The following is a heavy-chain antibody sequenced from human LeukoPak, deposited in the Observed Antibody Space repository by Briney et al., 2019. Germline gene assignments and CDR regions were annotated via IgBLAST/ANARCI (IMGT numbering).Heavy chain of an antibody. V-gene: IGHV4-39*07. CDR2: IYYSGST. Sequence: PSETLSLTCTVSGGSISSSSYYWGWIRQPPGKGLEWIGSIYYSGSTYYNPSLKSRVTISVDTSKNQFSLKLSSVTAADTAVYYCARARYGDYVRDYDYYYYYMDVWGKGTTVTVSS. CDR1: GGSISSSSYY. J-gene: IGHJ6*03. D-gene: IGHD4-17*01. CDR3: ARARYGDYVRDYDYYYYYMDV.